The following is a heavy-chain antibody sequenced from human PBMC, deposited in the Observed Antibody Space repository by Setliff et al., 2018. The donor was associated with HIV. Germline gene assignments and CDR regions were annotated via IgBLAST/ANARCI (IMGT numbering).Heavy chain of an antibody. CDR1: GYTFTGYY. D-gene: IGHD6-13*01. Sequence: GASVKVSCKASGYTFTGYYMHWVRQAPGPGLEWMGWINPNSGGTNYAQKFQGRVTMTRDTSISTAYMELSRVKSDDTAVYYCARGSGYTRSWVPGGSWGQGTMVTVSS. CDR3: ARGSGYTRSWVPGGS. J-gene: IGHJ3*01. CDR2: INPNSGGT. V-gene: IGHV1-2*02.